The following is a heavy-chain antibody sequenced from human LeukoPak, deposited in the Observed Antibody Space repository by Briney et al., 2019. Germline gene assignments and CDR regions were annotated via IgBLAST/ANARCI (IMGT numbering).Heavy chain of an antibody. CDR1: DGSIRTYY. Sequence: IPSETLSLTCSVSDGSIRTYYWSWLRQSPGQGLEWIGNIYYRGDINYNPSLKSRVIISIDTSKNQFSLKVTSLTAADTAVYYCATNKDWAEADWGQGTLVIVSS. D-gene: IGHD3/OR15-3a*01. CDR3: ATNKDWAEAD. V-gene: IGHV4-59*03. CDR2: IYYRGDI. J-gene: IGHJ4*02.